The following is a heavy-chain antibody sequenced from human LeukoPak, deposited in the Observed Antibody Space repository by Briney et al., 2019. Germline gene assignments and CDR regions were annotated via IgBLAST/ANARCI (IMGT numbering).Heavy chain of an antibody. V-gene: IGHV4-39*01. CDR1: GASVSSGHYS. J-gene: IGHJ4*02. CDR3: ARRKDFWSGLVNY. CDR2: IYSTGTT. D-gene: IGHD3-3*01. Sequence: SETLSLTCTVSGASVSSGHYSWGWIRQPPGKGLEWIGSIYSTGTTYYNPSLKSRVIISIDTSKNQFSLNLGSVTAADTSVYYCARRKDFWSGLVNYWGQGTLVTVSS.